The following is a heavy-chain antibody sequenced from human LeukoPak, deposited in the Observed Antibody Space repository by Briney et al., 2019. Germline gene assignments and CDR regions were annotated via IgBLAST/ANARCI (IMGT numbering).Heavy chain of an antibody. J-gene: IGHJ4*02. D-gene: IGHD3-9*01. CDR1: GLTFSSYA. CDR2: ISAGGSR. Sequence: GGSLRLSCAASGLTFSSYAMSWVRQAPGKGLEWVSVISAGGSRYYVDSVKGRFIISRDNSKNTLYLQINSLTAEDTAVYYCARGRFDSDYWGQGTLVTVSS. V-gene: IGHV3-23*01. CDR3: ARGRFDSDY.